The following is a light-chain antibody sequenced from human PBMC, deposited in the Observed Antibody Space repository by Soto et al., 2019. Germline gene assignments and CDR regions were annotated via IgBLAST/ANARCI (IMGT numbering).Light chain of an antibody. CDR1: SSDIGGYNC. J-gene: IGLJ1*01. CDR3: CSYTSSSPLV. CDR2: QVS. V-gene: IGLV2-14*01. Sequence: QSALTRPASVSVSPGQSITSSCTGTSSDIGGYNCVSWYQHHPGKAPKLIIDQVSNRPSGVSNRFSGSKSGNTASLTISGLQAEDEADYYCCSYTSSSPLVFGTGTKVTVL.